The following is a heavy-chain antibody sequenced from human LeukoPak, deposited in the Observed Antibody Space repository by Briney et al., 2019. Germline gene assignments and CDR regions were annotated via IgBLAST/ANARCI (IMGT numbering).Heavy chain of an antibody. J-gene: IGHJ4*02. Sequence: VASVKVSCKASGGTFSSYASSWVRQAPGQGLEWMGVIIPIFGTANYAQKFQGRVTITADESTSTAYMELSSLRSEDTAVYYCATYYYDSSGYYFDYWGQGTLVTVSS. CDR3: ATYYYDSSGYYFDY. CDR1: GGTFSSYA. D-gene: IGHD3-22*01. CDR2: IIPIFGTA. V-gene: IGHV1-69*01.